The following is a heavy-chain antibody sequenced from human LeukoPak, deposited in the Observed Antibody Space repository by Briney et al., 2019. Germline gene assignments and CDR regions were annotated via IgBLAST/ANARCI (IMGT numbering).Heavy chain of an antibody. CDR1: GFTFSSYG. D-gene: IGHD5-24*01. V-gene: IGHV3-30*18. Sequence: PGGSLRLSCAASGFTFSSYGMHWVRQAPGKGLEWVAVISYDGGNNYYADSVKGRFTISRDNSKNTVYLQTNSLRAEDTAMYYCAKGERWLQTGYFDYWGRGILVTVSS. CDR3: AKGERWLQTGYFDY. J-gene: IGHJ4*02. CDR2: ISYDGGNN.